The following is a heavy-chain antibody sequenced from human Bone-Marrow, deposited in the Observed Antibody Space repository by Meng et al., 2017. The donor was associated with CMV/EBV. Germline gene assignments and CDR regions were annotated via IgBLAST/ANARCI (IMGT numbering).Heavy chain of an antibody. D-gene: IGHD4-23*01. J-gene: IGHJ3*02. V-gene: IGHV3-53*01. CDR3: ARVVVTPSGAFDI. CDR2: IYSGGGT. CDR1: GFTVSSNY. Sequence: GESLKISCAASGFTVSSNYMSWVRQAPGKGLEWVSVIYSGGGTYYADSVKGRFTISRDNSKNTLDLQMNSLRVEDTAVYYCARVVVTPSGAFDIWGPGIMVNVSS.